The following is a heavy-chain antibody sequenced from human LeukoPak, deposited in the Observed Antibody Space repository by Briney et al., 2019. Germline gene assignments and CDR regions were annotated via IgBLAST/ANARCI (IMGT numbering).Heavy chain of an antibody. J-gene: IGHJ4*02. V-gene: IGHV4-59*08. D-gene: IGHD6-19*01. CDR1: GGSISSYY. CDR3: ARRGSSGSYYYFDY. CDR2: IYYSGST. Sequence: PSETLSLICTVSGGSISSYYWSWIRQPPGKGLEWIGYIYYSGSTNYNPSLKSRVTISVDTSKNQFSLKLSSVTAADTAVYYCARRGSSGSYYYFDYWGQGTLVTVSS.